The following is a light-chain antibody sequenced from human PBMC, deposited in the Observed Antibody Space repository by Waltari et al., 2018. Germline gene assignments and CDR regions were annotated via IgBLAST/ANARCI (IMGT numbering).Light chain of an antibody. V-gene: IGKV2-28*01. CDR2: LTS. CDR1: QSLLHSNVYNH. Sequence: DIVMTQSPLSLPVTPGEPASISCRSSQSLLHSNVYNHLDWFLQKPGQSPQLLFYLTSYRSSGVTDRCSGSGAGTDFTLNISRVEAEDVGRYYCMQAQQTPDTFGQGTKLDIK. J-gene: IGKJ2*01. CDR3: MQAQQTPDT.